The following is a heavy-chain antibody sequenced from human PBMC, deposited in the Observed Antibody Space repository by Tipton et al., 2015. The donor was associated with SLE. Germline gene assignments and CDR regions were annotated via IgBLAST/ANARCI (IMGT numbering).Heavy chain of an antibody. CDR3: ARGRVDYIRGTYRPSSFDY. CDR2: IHDSGDR. Sequence: TLSLTCTVSGASISSSSYYWVWFRQPPGKGLEWIGDIHDSGDRHYDPSLKSRVSISVDTSENHISLRLSSLTAADTALYYCARGRVDYIRGTYRPSSFDYWGQGTQVTVSA. D-gene: IGHD3-16*02. CDR1: GASISSSSYY. V-gene: IGHV4-39*02. J-gene: IGHJ4*02.